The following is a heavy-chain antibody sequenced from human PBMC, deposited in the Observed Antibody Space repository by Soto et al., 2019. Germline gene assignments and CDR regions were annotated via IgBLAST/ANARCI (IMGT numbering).Heavy chain of an antibody. V-gene: IGHV3-33*01. Sequence: QVQLVESGGGVVQPGRSLRLSCAASGFTFSSYGMHWVRQAPGKGLEWRAVIWYDGSNRYYEDSVKGRFTISRDNYTRQLYLQMGSLRAEDTAVYYGVSDAGVAAATGCFDDWGQGTLVTVAS. CDR3: VSDAGVAAATGCFDD. CDR2: IWYDGSNR. D-gene: IGHD6-19*01. J-gene: IGHJ4*02. CDR1: GFTFSSYG.